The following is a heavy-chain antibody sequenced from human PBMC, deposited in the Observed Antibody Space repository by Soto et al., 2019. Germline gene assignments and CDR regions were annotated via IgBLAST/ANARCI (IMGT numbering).Heavy chain of an antibody. CDR3: ASRYYYGSGTQQGGY. Sequence: SETLSLTCSVSADSIRSYNWSWIRQPPGEGLEWIANMYQNGSTTYNPSLRSRVTISVDTSKNQFSLKLSSVTAADTAVYYCASRYYYGSGTQQGGYWGQGTLVTVSS. V-gene: IGHV4-59*12. J-gene: IGHJ4*02. CDR2: MYQNGST. D-gene: IGHD3-10*01. CDR1: ADSIRSYN.